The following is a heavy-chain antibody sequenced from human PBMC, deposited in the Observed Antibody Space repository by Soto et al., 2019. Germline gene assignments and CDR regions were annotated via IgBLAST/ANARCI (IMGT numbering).Heavy chain of an antibody. Sequence: WGSLRLSCAASGFTFSSYGMHWVRQAPGKGLEWVAVISYDGSNKYYADSVKGRFTISRDNSKNTLYLQMNSLRAEDTAVYYCASAGGYSSGWYHYWGQGTLVTVSS. J-gene: IGHJ4*02. CDR3: ASAGGYSSGWYHY. CDR2: ISYDGSNK. CDR1: GFTFSSYG. V-gene: IGHV3-30*03. D-gene: IGHD6-19*01.